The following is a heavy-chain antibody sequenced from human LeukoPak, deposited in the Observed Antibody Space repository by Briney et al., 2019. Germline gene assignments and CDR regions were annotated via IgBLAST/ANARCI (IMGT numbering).Heavy chain of an antibody. CDR3: ARLDGMGYFDRYLDP. CDR1: GFTFSSYW. V-gene: IGHV3-48*04. Sequence: GGSLRLSCAASGFTFSSYWMNWVRQAPGKGLEWVSYISSSGSTIYYADSVKGRFTISRDNAKNSLYLQMSGLRAEDTAVYYCARLDGMGYFDRYLDPWGQGTLVTVSS. J-gene: IGHJ5*02. CDR2: ISSSGSTI. D-gene: IGHD3-9*01.